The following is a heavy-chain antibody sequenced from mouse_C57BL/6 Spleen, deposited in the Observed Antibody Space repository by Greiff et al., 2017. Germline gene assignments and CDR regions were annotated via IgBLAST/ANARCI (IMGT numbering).Heavy chain of an antibody. CDR2: ISNDGSN. CDR1: GYSITSGYY. J-gene: IGHJ3*01. CDR3: ARGSGFAY. Sequence: EVHLVESGPGLVKPSQSLSLTCSVTGYSITSGYYWNWIRQFPGNKLEWMGYISNDGSNNYNPSLKNRISITRYKSKNQFFLKLNSVTNEDTATYYCARGSGFAYWGQGTLVTVSA. V-gene: IGHV3-6*01.